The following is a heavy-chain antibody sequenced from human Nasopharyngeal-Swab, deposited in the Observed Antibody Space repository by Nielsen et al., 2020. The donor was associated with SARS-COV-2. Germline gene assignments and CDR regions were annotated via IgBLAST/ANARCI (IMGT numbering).Heavy chain of an antibody. Sequence: GESLKISCAASGFTFSSYAMSWVRQAPGKGLEWVSAISSSGGSTYYVDSVKGRFTISRDNSKNTLYLQMNNLRAEDTAVYYCAKYYGDYPYYYYYMDVWGKGTTVTVSS. V-gene: IGHV3-23*01. D-gene: IGHD4-17*01. CDR2: ISSSGGST. CDR3: AKYYGDYPYYYYYMDV. CDR1: GFTFSSYA. J-gene: IGHJ6*03.